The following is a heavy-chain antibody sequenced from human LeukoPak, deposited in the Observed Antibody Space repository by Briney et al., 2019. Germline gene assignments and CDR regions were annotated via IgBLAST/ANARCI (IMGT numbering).Heavy chain of an antibody. CDR3: AKGSGTSRPYYLDY. CDR1: GFAFNNYV. D-gene: IGHD6-25*01. V-gene: IGHV3-23*01. CDR2: ISASGDST. J-gene: IGHJ4*02. Sequence: GGSLRLSCAASGFAFNNYVMTWVRQAPGKGLDWFSAISASGDSTYYADSVKGRFTISRDSSKSTMYLQMTSLTAEDTAVYYCAKGSGTSRPYYLDYWGRGTLVTVSS.